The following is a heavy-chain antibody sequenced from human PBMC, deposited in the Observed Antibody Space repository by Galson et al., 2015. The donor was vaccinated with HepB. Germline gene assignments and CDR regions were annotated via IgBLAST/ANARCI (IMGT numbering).Heavy chain of an antibody. Sequence: SLRLSCAGSGFSFRSYWMSWVRQAPGKGLEWVANIKQDESEKNYVDSVKGRFTISRDNARNSLYLQMNSLRVDDTAVYYCATEGRVYGDYSSWGQGTLVTVSS. J-gene: IGHJ5*02. CDR1: GFSFRSYW. CDR2: IKQDESEK. D-gene: IGHD4-17*01. V-gene: IGHV3-7*01. CDR3: ATEGRVYGDYSS.